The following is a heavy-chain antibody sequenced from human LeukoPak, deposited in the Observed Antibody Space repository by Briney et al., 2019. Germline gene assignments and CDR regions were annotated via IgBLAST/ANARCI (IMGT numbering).Heavy chain of an antibody. V-gene: IGHV1-18*01. CDR1: GYTFASYG. J-gene: IGHJ4*02. CDR2: ISAYNGNT. D-gene: IGHD5-12*01. CDR3: ARDDALVATGSFGY. Sequence: ASVKVSCKASGYTFASYGINWVRQAPGQGLEWMGWISAYNGNTNYAQKLQGRVTMTTDTSTSTAYMELRSLRSDDTAVYYCARDDALVATGSFGYWGQGTLVTVSS.